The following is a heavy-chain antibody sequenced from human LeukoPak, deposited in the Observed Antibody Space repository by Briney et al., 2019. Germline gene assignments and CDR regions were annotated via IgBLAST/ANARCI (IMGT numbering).Heavy chain of an antibody. CDR1: GFTFTFYS. D-gene: IGHD4-17*01. J-gene: IGHJ4*02. CDR2: ISSLGRSYK. CDR3: VRPSIDDYGDCGY. V-gene: IGHV3-21*01. Sequence: GGSLRLSCAASGFTFTFYSMNWVRQAPGKGLEWISSISSLGRSYKYYADSVKGRFTISRDNAKNSLYLQMNSLRADDTAVYYCVRPSIDDYGDCGYWGQGTLVTVSS.